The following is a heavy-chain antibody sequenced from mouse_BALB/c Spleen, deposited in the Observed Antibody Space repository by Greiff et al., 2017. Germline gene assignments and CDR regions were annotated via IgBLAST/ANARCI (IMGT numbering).Heavy chain of an antibody. J-gene: IGHJ2*01. Sequence: EVNVVESGGGLVKPGGSLKLSCAASGFTFSSYAMSWVRQTPEKRLEWVASISSGGSTYYPDSVKGRFTISRDNARNILYLQMSSLRSEDTAMYYCARGRAATYYFDYWGQGTTLTVSS. CDR3: ARGRAATYYFDY. CDR2: ISSGGST. CDR1: GFTFSSYA. V-gene: IGHV5-6-5*01. D-gene: IGHD1-2*01.